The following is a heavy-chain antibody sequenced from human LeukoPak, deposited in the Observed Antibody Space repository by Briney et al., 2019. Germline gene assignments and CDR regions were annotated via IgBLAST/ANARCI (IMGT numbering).Heavy chain of an antibody. J-gene: IGHJ4*02. CDR2: IYYSGST. D-gene: IGHD6-6*01. CDR3: ARVIQGSSALMVFDC. V-gene: IGHV4-30-4*08. Sequence: PSQTLSLTCTVSGGSISSSDYYWSWIRQPPGKGLEWIGYIYYSGSTYYNPSLKSRVTISVDTSKNQFSLKLSSVTAADTAVYYCARVIQGSSALMVFDCWGQGTLVTVSS. CDR1: GGSISSSDYY.